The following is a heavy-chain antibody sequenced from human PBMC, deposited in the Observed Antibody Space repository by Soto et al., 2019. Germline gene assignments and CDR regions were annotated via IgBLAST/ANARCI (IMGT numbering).Heavy chain of an antibody. D-gene: IGHD3-22*01. CDR1: GGSISSSSYY. CDR3: AGQLYYYDSSGYPHYFDP. CDR2: IYYSGST. Sequence: KPSETLSLTCTVSGGSISSSSYYWGWIRQPPGKGLEWIGSIYYSGSTYYNPSLKSRVTISVDTSKNQFSLKLSSVTAADTAVYYCAGQLYYYDSSGYPHYFDPWGQGTLVTVSS. V-gene: IGHV4-39*01. J-gene: IGHJ4*02.